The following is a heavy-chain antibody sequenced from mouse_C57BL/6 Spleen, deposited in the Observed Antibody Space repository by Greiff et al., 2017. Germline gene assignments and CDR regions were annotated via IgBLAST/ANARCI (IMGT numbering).Heavy chain of an antibody. CDR2: SDPSDSYT. V-gene: IGHV1-69*01. J-gene: IGHJ3*01. D-gene: IGHD1-1*01. Sequence: VQLQQPGAELVMPGASVTLSCKASGYSFTSYWMHWVKQRPGQGLEWIGESDPSDSYTNYNQKFKGKSTLTVDKSSSTAYVQLSSLTSEDSAFYYCARLEDGSSFAYWGQGTLVTVSA. CDR1: GYSFTSYW. CDR3: ARLEDGSSFAY.